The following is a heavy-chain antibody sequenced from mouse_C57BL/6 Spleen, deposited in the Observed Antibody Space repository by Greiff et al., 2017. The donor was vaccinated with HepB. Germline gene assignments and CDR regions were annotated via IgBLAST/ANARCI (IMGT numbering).Heavy chain of an antibody. CDR2: IYPGDGDT. J-gene: IGHJ2*01. CDR3: AREGYDYDVDY. Sequence: VQLQQSGAELVKPGASVKISCKASGYAFSSYWMNWVKQRPGKGLEWIGQIYPGDGDTNYNGKFKGKATLTADKSSSTAYMQLSSLTSEDSAVYFCAREGYDYDVDYWGQGTTLTVSS. D-gene: IGHD2-4*01. CDR1: GYAFSSYW. V-gene: IGHV1-80*01.